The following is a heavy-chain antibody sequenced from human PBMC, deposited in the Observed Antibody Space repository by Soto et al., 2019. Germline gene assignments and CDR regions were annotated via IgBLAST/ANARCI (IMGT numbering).Heavy chain of an antibody. CDR1: GFTFSIYA. D-gene: IGHD2-15*01. CDR3: AKAGYATRCREYYFDY. CDR2: IDGSGDKT. J-gene: IGHJ4*02. Sequence: GGSLRLSCVASGFTFSIYAMRWVRQAPGKGLEWVSGIDGSGDKTYYANSVKGRFTISRDNSKNTIYLQMNSLRAEDTAVYYCAKAGYATRCREYYFDYWGPGTLVTVSS. V-gene: IGHV3-23*01.